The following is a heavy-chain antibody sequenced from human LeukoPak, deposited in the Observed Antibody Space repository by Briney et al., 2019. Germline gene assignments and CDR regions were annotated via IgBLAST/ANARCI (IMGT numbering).Heavy chain of an antibody. CDR1: GHSLTSSSYY. D-gene: IGHD1-26*01. V-gene: IGHV4-61*01. J-gene: IGHJ4*02. Sequence: SETLSLTCTVSGHSLTSSSYYWGWIRQPPGKGLEWIGYIYYSGSTNYNPSLKSRVTISVDTSKNQFSLKLSSVTAADTAVYYCAMRIVGAAYFDYWGQGTLVTVSS. CDR3: AMRIVGAAYFDY. CDR2: IYYSGST.